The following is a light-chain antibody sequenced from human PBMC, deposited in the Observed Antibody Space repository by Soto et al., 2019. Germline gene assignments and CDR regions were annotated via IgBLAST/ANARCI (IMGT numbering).Light chain of an antibody. CDR3: QQYDNLPPVYT. V-gene: IGKV1-33*01. J-gene: IGKJ2*01. CDR1: QDISNY. Sequence: DIQMTQSPSSLSASVGDRVTITCQASQDISNYLNWYQQKPGKAPKLLSYDASNLETGVPSRFSGSKSGTDFTFTISSLQPEDIATYYCQQYDNLPPVYTFGQGTKLEIK. CDR2: DAS.